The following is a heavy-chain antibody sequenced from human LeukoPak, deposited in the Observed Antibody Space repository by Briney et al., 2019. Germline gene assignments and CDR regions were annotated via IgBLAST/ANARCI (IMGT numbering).Heavy chain of an antibody. V-gene: IGHV1-2*02. D-gene: IGHD3-9*01. CDR1: GYTFTGYY. CDR2: INPNSGGT. Sequence: GASVKVSCKASGYTFTGYYMHWVRQAPGQGLEWMGWINPNSGGTNYAQKFQGRVTMTRDTSISTAYMELSRLRSDDTAVYYCARESRVYYDILTGYYTKSGNRNWFDPWGQGTLVTVSS. CDR3: ARESRVYYDILTGYYTKSGNRNWFDP. J-gene: IGHJ5*02.